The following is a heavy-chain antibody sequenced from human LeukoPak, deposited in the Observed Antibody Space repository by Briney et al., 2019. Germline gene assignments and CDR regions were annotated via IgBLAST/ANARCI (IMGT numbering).Heavy chain of an antibody. CDR2: ISRDGAGT. V-gene: IGHV3-64D*06. Sequence: GRSLRLSCAASGFSFSSSAMHWVRQAPGKGLEYVSAISRDGAGTYYADSVKDRVTISRDNSKNTLYLQMSSLTPEDTAVYYCVKGVQGIRGSNSWEYFQHWGQGTLVTVSS. D-gene: IGHD3-10*01. CDR1: GFSFSSSA. CDR3: VKGVQGIRGSNSWEYFQH. J-gene: IGHJ1*01.